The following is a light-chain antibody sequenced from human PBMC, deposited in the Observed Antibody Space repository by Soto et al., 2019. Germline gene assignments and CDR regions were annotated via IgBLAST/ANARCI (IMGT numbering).Light chain of an antibody. V-gene: IGLV2-8*01. CDR1: SSDVGGYDY. CDR2: EVS. J-gene: IGLJ1*01. CDR3: SSYAGNTKGV. Sequence: QSVLTQPPSASGSPGQSVTISCTGTSSDVGGYDYVSWYQQHPGKAPKLMIFEVSKRPSGVPDRFSGSKSGNTASLTVSGFQAEDEADYYCSSYAGNTKGVFGTGTKVTVL.